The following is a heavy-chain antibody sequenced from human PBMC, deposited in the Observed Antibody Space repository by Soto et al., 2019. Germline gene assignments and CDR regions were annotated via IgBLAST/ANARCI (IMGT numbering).Heavy chain of an antibody. V-gene: IGHV3-21*01. Sequence: GGSLRLSCAASGFTFSSYSMNWVRQAPGKGLEWVSSISSSSSYIYYADSVKGRFTISRDNAKNSLYLQMNSLRAEDTAVYYCARGQEYSSSSGNWFDPWGQGTLVTVSS. CDR1: GFTFSSYS. J-gene: IGHJ5*02. CDR3: ARGQEYSSSSGNWFDP. CDR2: ISSSSSYI. D-gene: IGHD6-6*01.